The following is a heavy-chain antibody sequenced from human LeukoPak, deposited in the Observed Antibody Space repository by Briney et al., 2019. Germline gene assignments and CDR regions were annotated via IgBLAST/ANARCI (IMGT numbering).Heavy chain of an antibody. CDR3: ANIEAAGYEYFQH. J-gene: IGHJ1*01. CDR1: GFTFSHYD. D-gene: IGHD6-13*01. Sequence: PGGSLRLSCAASGFTFSHYDMSWVRQAPGRGLEWVSGISGSGSNIFYADSVKGRFTISRDNSKNTLYLQMRSLRAEDTAVYYCANIEAAGYEYFQHWGQGSLVTVSS. V-gene: IGHV3-23*01. CDR2: ISGSGSNI.